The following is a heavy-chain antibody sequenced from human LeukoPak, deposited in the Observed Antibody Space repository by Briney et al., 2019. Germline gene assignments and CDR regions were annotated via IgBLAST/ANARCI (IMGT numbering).Heavy chain of an antibody. CDR3: AKGLTTVTPCYYYYGMDV. V-gene: IGHV3-23*01. CDR2: ISGSGGST. J-gene: IGHJ6*02. CDR1: GFTFSSYA. Sequence: PGGSLRLSCAASGFTFSSYAMSWVRQAPGKGLEWVSAISGSGGSTYYADSVKGRFTISRDNSKNTLYLQMNSLRAEDTAVYYCAKGLTTVTPCYYYYGMDVWGQGTTVTVSS. D-gene: IGHD4-17*01.